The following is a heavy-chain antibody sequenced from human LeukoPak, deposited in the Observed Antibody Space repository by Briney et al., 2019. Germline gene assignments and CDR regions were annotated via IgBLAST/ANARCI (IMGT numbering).Heavy chain of an antibody. D-gene: IGHD4-11*01. CDR2: MNPNSGNT. CDR1: GYTFTSYD. V-gene: IGHV1-8*01. Sequence: GASVKVSCKASGYTFTSYDINWVRQATGQGLEWMGWMNPNSGNTGYAQKFQGRVTMTRNTSISTAYMELSSLGSEDTAVYYCARSEDYTADAFDIWGQGTMVTVSS. J-gene: IGHJ3*02. CDR3: ARSEDYTADAFDI.